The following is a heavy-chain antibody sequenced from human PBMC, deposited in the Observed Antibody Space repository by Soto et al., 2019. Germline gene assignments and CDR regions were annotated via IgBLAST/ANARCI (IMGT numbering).Heavy chain of an antibody. CDR2: ISGSGGST. CDR1: GFTFSSYA. D-gene: IGHD3-10*01. Sequence: EVQLLESGGGLVQPGGSLRLSCAASGFTFSSYAMSWVRQAPWKGLEWVSAISGSGGSTYYADSVTGRFTTSRDNSKNTVYLQMNSLRADDTAVYYCATASRGYKIPESFDYWSQGTMVTVSS. J-gene: IGHJ4*02. CDR3: ATASRGYKIPESFDY. V-gene: IGHV3-23*01.